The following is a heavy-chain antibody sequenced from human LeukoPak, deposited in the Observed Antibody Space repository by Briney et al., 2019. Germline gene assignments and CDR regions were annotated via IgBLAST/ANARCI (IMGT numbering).Heavy chain of an antibody. D-gene: IGHD3-22*01. V-gene: IGHV4-39*07. J-gene: IGHJ6*03. CDR2: IYYSGST. CDR1: GGSISSSSYY. CDR3: ARGGYDSSGYYNYYYYYYMDV. Sequence: PSETLSLTCTVSGGSISSSSYYWGWIRQPPGRGLEWIGSIYYSGSTYYNPSLKSRVTISVDTSKNQFSLKLSSVTAADTAVYYCARGGYDSSGYYNYYYYYYMDVRGKGTTVTVSS.